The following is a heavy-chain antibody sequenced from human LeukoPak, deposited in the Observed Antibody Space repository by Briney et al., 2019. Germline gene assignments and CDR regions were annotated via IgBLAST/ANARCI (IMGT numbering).Heavy chain of an antibody. V-gene: IGHV5-51*01. CDR1: GYSFTNYW. D-gene: IGHD6-19*01. J-gene: IGHJ3*02. Sequence: GESLKISCKGSGYSFTNYWIGWVRQMPGKGLEWMGIIYVGDSDTRYSPSFQGQVTISADKSISTAYLQWSSLKASDTAMYYCARTDSCNRGWYGAFDIWGQGTMVTVSS. CDR3: ARTDSCNRGWYGAFDI. CDR2: IYVGDSDT.